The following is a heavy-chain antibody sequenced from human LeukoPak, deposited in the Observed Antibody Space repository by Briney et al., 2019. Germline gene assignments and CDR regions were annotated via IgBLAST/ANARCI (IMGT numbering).Heavy chain of an antibody. CDR1: GGSIGSRGYY. CDR3: ARFVIVVVPAAIGWFDC. D-gene: IGHD2-2*01. Sequence: SETLSLTCTVSGGSIGSRGYYWGCVSQPQGKGLVWSGSIDYSGNTYNNPSRKSRVTLAINTSKNQFSLKLTSVTAADTAIYYCARFVIVVVPAAIGWFDCWGQGTLVTVSS. J-gene: IGHJ5*01. V-gene: IGHV4-39*01. CDR2: IDYSGNT.